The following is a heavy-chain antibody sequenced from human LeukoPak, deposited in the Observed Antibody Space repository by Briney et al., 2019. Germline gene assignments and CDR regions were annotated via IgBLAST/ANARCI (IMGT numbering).Heavy chain of an antibody. J-gene: IGHJ4*02. Sequence: SETLSLTCTVSGGSISSSSYYWGWIRQPPGKELEWIGSIYYSGSTYYNPSLKSRVTISVGTSKNQFSLKLSSVTAADTAVYYCARLNRVAVWGFDYWGQGTLVTVSS. D-gene: IGHD6-19*01. CDR1: GGSISSSSYY. V-gene: IGHV4-39*01. CDR3: ARLNRVAVWGFDY. CDR2: IYYSGST.